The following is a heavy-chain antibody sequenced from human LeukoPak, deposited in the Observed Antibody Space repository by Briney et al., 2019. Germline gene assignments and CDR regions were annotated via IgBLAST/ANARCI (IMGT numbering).Heavy chain of an antibody. J-gene: IGHJ4*02. CDR1: GFTFSNYW. CDR3: ARDRALYDRSGHYYTEDDY. V-gene: IGHV3-7*01. D-gene: IGHD3-22*01. Sequence: GGSLRLSCAASGFTFSNYWMSWVRQAPGKGLEWVANIKQDGSEKYYVDSVKGRFTISRDNAENSLYLQMNSLRADDTAVYYCARDRALYDRSGHYYTEDDYWGQGTLVTVSS. CDR2: IKQDGSEK.